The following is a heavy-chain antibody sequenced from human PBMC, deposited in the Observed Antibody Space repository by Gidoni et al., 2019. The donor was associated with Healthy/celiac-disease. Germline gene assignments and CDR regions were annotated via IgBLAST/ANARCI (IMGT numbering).Heavy chain of an antibody. CDR3: ARDIITIFGVVNGGIDY. CDR1: GYTFTSYY. Sequence: QVQLVQSGAEVKKPGAAVKVSCKASGYTFTSYYMQWVRQAPGQGLEWMGIINPSGGSTSYAQKFQGRVTMTRDTSTSTVYMELSSLRSEDTAVYYCARDIITIFGVVNGGIDYWGQGTLVTVSS. D-gene: IGHD3-3*01. CDR2: INPSGGST. V-gene: IGHV1-46*01. J-gene: IGHJ4*02.